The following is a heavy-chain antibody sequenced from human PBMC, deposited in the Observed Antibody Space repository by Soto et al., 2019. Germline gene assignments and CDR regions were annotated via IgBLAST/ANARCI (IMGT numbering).Heavy chain of an antibody. Sequence: PGGSLRLSCAASGFSFSRYGMHWVRQAPGKGLEWVAVIWDDGSNKYYADSVKGRFTISRDNSKNTLYRQMNSLRAEDTAVYYCARILHTGDYTYYGMDVWGQGTTVTVSS. V-gene: IGHV3-33*01. CDR1: GFSFSRYG. CDR3: ARILHTGDYTYYGMDV. J-gene: IGHJ6*02. CDR2: IWDDGSNK. D-gene: IGHD4-17*01.